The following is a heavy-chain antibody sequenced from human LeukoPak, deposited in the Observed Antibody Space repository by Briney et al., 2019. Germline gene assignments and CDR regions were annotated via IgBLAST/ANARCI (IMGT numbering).Heavy chain of an antibody. CDR2: ISWNSGGI. CDR1: GFTFDDYA. V-gene: IGHV3-9*01. CDR3: AKDSSGGDYDTFDY. Sequence: GRSLRLSCAASGFTFDDYAMHWVRQAPGKGLEWVSGISWNSGGIGYADSVKGRFTISRDNAKNSLYLQMNSLRAEDTALYYCAKDSSGGDYDTFDYWGQGTLVTVSS. D-gene: IGHD4-17*01. J-gene: IGHJ4*02.